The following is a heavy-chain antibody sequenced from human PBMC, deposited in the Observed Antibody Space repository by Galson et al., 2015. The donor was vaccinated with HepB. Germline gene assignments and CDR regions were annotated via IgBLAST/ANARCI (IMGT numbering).Heavy chain of an antibody. D-gene: IGHD6-13*01. Sequence: SLRLSCAASGFTFNTFAMHWVRQAPGKGLEWVAVTSYVGTNKYYTDSVKGRFTISRDNSKNTLYLQMNSLRAEDTAVYYCARGSIIAAGRSGMDVWGRGTTVAVSS. V-gene: IGHV3-30-3*01. CDR1: GFTFNTFA. CDR2: TSYVGTNK. J-gene: IGHJ6*02. CDR3: ARGSIIAAGRSGMDV.